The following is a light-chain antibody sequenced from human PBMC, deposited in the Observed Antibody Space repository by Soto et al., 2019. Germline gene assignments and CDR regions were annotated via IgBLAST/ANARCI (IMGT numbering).Light chain of an antibody. V-gene: IGKV1-6*01. CDR3: QKANSLPLT. CDR2: AAS. J-gene: IGKJ1*01. CDR1: QGIGSD. Sequence: AIQMTQSPSSLSASVGDRVTITCRASQGIGSDLGWYQQKPGKAPKLLIYAASSLHTGVPSRFSGSGSGTDFTLTISSLQPEDFATYYCQKANSLPLTFGQGTKVEIK.